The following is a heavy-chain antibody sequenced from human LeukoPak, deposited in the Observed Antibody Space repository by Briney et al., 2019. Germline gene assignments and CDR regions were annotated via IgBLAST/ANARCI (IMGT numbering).Heavy chain of an antibody. J-gene: IGHJ4*02. V-gene: IGHV4-39*07. Sequence: PSETLSLTCTVSGGSISSSSYYWGWIRQPPGKGLEWIGSIYYSGSTYYNPSLKSRVTISVDTSKNQFSLKLSSVTAADTAVYYCARVHVWGSYRWIAYYFDYWGQGTLVTVSS. CDR2: IYYSGST. D-gene: IGHD3-16*02. CDR3: ARVHVWGSYRWIAYYFDY. CDR1: GGSISSSSYY.